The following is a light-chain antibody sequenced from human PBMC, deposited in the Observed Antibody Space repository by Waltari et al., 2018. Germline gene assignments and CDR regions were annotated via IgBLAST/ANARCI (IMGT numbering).Light chain of an antibody. CDR1: SSDVGAYNY. Sequence: QSALTQPASVSGSPGQSITISCTGSSSDVGAYNYVSWYQQHPGKAPKIMIYGVSERPSGVSNRFSGSKSGNTASLTISGLQTEDEADYYCTSYTTSGTWVFGGGTKLTVL. CDR3: TSYTTSGTWV. V-gene: IGLV2-14*03. CDR2: GVS. J-gene: IGLJ3*02.